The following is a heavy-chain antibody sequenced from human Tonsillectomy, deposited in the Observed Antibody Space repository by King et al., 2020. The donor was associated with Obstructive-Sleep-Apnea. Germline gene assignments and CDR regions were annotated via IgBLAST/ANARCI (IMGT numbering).Heavy chain of an antibody. D-gene: IGHD2-21*01. J-gene: IGHJ4*02. Sequence: QLQESGPGLVKPSETLSLTCTVSGGSICTSYYWSWIRQPPGKGLEWIGSIYYSGSTYYNPSLKSRVTISVDTSKNQFSLNLSSVTAADTAVYYCARGPSLGEENDYWGQGTLVTVSS. CDR1: GGSICTSYY. V-gene: IGHV4-39*07. CDR3: ARGPSLGEENDY. CDR2: IYYSGST.